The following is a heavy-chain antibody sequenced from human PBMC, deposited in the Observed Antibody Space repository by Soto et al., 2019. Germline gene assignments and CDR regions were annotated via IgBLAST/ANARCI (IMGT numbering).Heavy chain of an antibody. CDR3: ARGGSGGSCDY. CDR2: IIPILGIA. V-gene: IGHV1-69*02. CDR1: GGTFSSYT. Sequence: QVQLVQSGAEVKKPGSSVKVSCKASGGTFSSYTISWVRQAPGQGLEWMGRIIPILGIANYAQKFQGRVTITADKSQSTAYLELSSLRSEDTAVYYCARGGSGGSCDYWGQGTLVTVSS. J-gene: IGHJ4*02. D-gene: IGHD2-15*01.